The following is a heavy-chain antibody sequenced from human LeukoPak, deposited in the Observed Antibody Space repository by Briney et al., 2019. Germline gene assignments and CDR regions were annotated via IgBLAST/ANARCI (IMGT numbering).Heavy chain of an antibody. CDR2: IKQDGTVK. V-gene: IGHV3-7*04. D-gene: IGHD6-6*01. CDR1: GFTFRSDW. J-gene: IGHJ4*02. Sequence: GGSLRLSCAAPGFTFRSDWMSWGREAPGEGLEWVANIKQDGTVKYYMDSVKGRFSISRDNAKNSLYLQMNALRAEDTAVYYCARDVRPDYWGQGTLVTVST. CDR3: ARDVRPDY.